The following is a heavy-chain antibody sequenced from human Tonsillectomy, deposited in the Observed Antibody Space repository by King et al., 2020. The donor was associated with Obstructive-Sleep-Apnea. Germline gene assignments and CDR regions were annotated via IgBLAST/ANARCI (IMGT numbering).Heavy chain of an antibody. Sequence: QLQESGPGLVKPSETLSLTCTVSGGSISSSSYYWGWIRQPPGKGLEWIGSIDYIGSTYYNPSLKSRVTISVDTSKNQFSLKLSSVTAADTAVYYCASDRKYFYDNKGGGIGYWGQGTQVTVSS. D-gene: IGHD3-22*01. J-gene: IGHJ4*02. CDR2: IDYIGST. CDR3: ASDRKYFYDNKGGGIGY. V-gene: IGHV4-39*07. CDR1: GGSISSSSYY.